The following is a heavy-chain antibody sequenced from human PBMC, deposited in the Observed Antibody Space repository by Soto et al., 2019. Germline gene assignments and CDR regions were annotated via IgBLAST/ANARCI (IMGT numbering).Heavy chain of an antibody. J-gene: IGHJ6*02. CDR3: ATSRWGMDV. D-gene: IGHD6-13*01. CDR1: GGSMSSGGYY. Sequence: TLSLPFTVSGGSMSSGGYYWSWIRQHPGKGLEWIGYIYYSGSTYYNPSLKSRVTISVDTSKNQFSLKLSSVTAADTAVYYCATSRWGMDVWGQGITVTVSS. V-gene: IGHV4-31*03. CDR2: IYYSGST.